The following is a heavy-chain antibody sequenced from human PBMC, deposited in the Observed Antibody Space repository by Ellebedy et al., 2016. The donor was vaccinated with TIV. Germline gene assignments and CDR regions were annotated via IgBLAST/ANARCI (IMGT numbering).Heavy chain of an antibody. CDR1: GGSISSSSYY. CDR3: ARRPLVSGSYAYWYFDL. J-gene: IGHJ2*01. CDR2: IYYSGST. V-gene: IGHV4-39*01. D-gene: IGHD1-26*01. Sequence: MPGGSLRLSCTVSGGSISSSSYYWGWIRQPPGKGLEWIGSIYYSGSTYYNPSLKSRVTISVDTSKNQFSLKLSSVTAADTAVYYCARRPLVSGSYAYWYFDLWGRGTLVTVSS.